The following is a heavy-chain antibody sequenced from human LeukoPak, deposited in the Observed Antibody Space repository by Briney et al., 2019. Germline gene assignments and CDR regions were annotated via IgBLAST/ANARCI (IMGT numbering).Heavy chain of an antibody. CDR2: INPNSGGT. J-gene: IGHJ3*02. CDR3: ARGTGQYNYGHRGAFDT. V-gene: IGHV1-2*02. Sequence: ASVKVSCKASGYTFTGYYMHWVRQAPGQGLEWMGWINPNSGGTNYALKFQGRVTMTRDTSIRTAYMELSRLRSDDTAVYYCARGTGQYNYGHRGAFDTWGQGTMVTVSS. CDR1: GYTFTGYY. D-gene: IGHD5-18*01.